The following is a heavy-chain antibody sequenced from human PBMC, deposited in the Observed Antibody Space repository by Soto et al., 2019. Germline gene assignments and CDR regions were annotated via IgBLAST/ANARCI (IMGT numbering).Heavy chain of an antibody. CDR3: ASFRDGLRSDAFDI. CDR2: IIPIFGTA. J-gene: IGHJ3*02. Sequence: QVQLVQSGAEVKKPGSSVKVSCKASGGTFSSYAISWVRQAPGQGLEWLGGIIPIFGTANYAQKFQGRVTITADESTSTAYRELSSLRSEDTAVYYCASFRDGLRSDAFDIWGQGTMVTVSS. CDR1: GGTFSSYA. V-gene: IGHV1-69*01. D-gene: IGHD3-16*01.